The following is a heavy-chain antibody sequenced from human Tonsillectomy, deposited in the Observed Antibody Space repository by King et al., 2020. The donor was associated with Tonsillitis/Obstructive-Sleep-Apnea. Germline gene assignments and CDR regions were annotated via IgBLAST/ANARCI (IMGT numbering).Heavy chain of an antibody. CDR1: GGSISSYY. J-gene: IGHJ4*02. Sequence: QVQLQESGPGLVKPSETLSLTCTVSGGSISSYYWSWIRQPPGKGLEWSGYIYYSGSTNYNPSLKSRVTISVDTSKNQFSLKLSSVTAADTAVYYCASYYDFWSGYPYWGQGTLVTVSS. CDR3: ASYYDFWSGYPY. CDR2: IYYSGST. D-gene: IGHD3-3*01. V-gene: IGHV4-59*01.